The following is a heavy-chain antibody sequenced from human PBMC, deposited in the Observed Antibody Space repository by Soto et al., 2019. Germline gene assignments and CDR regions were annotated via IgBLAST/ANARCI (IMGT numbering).Heavy chain of an antibody. CDR1: GFTFSSFS. J-gene: IGHJ4*02. CDR3: AKDRSLYSTARYADF. Sequence: EVQLLESGGDLVPPGGSLRLSCAVSGFTFSSFSMTWVRQAPGKGLEWVATLSASGDTTHYADSVTGRFIISRDNSKNSLNLQMHSLRAEDTAIYSCAKDRSLYSTARYADFWGQGTLVTVSP. V-gene: IGHV3-23*01. D-gene: IGHD6-19*01. CDR2: LSASGDTT.